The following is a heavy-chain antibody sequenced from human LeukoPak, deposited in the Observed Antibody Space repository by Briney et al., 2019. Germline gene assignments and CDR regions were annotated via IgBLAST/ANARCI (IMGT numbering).Heavy chain of an antibody. CDR3: ARTRITIFGVVIIHYYGMDV. V-gene: IGHV1-8*01. CDR2: MNPNSGNT. CDR1: GYTFTSYD. J-gene: IGHJ6*02. D-gene: IGHD3-3*01. Sequence: ASVKVSCKASGYTFTSYDINWVRQATGQGLEWMGWMNPNSGNTGYAQKFQGRVTMTRNTSISTAYMELSSLRSEDTAVCYCARTRITIFGVVIIHYYGMDVWGQGTTVTVSS.